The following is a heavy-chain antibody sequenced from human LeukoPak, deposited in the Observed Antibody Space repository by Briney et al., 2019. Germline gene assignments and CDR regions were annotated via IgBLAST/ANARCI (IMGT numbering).Heavy chain of an antibody. CDR1: GGSFSGYY. Sequence: NPSETLSLTCAVYGGSFSGYYWSWIRQPPGKGLEWIGEINHSGSTNYNPSLKSRVTISVDTSKNQFSLKLSSVTAADTAVYYCARGEVVVAATNFDYWGHGTLVTVSS. V-gene: IGHV4-34*01. CDR3: ARGEVVVAATNFDY. D-gene: IGHD2-15*01. CDR2: INHSGST. J-gene: IGHJ4*01.